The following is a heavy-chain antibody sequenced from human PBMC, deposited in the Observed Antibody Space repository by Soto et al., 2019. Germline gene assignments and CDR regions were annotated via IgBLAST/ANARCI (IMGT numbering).Heavy chain of an antibody. CDR1: GFTFSRYA. V-gene: IGHV3-30-3*01. Sequence: GGSLRLSCAASGFTFSRYAIHWVRQAPGKGLEWVAVISSDGSNKYYADSVKGRFTISRDNSKNTLSLRMISLRPEDTAVYFCARDLGGYCSRTSCSPFDYWGKGTLVTVSS. J-gene: IGHJ4*02. CDR2: ISSDGSNK. CDR3: ARDLGGYCSRTSCSPFDY. D-gene: IGHD2-2*01.